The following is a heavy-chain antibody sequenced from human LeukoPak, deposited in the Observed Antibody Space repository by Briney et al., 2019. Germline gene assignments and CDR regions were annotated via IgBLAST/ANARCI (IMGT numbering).Heavy chain of an antibody. D-gene: IGHD3-22*01. CDR3: ARGHYDSSGYYYVGADSFDY. V-gene: IGHV1-18*01. CDR2: ISAYNGNT. J-gene: IGHJ4*02. Sequence: GASVKVSCKASGYTFTSYGISWVRQAPGQGLEWMGWISAYNGNTNYAQKLQGRVTMTTDTSTGTAYMELSRLRSDDTAVYYCARGHYDSSGYYYVGADSFDYWGQGTLVTVSS. CDR1: GYTFTSYG.